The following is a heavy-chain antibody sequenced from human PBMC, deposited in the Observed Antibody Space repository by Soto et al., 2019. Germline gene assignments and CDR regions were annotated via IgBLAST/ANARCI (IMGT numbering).Heavy chain of an antibody. CDR3: AIWSSGYYAPLDY. Sequence: QVKLVQSGAEVKKPGASVKVSCKASGYTFTSYGISWVRQAPGQWLEWMGWISAYNGNTNYAQKLQDRATMTTDTSTSTAYKELRSLRSDDTAVYYCAIWSSGYYAPLDYWSQGTLVTVS. CDR2: ISAYNGNT. J-gene: IGHJ4*02. CDR1: GYTFTSYG. V-gene: IGHV1-18*04. D-gene: IGHD3-22*01.